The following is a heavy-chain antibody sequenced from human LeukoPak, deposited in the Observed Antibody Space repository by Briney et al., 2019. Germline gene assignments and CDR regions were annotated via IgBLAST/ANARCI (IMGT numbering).Heavy chain of an antibody. CDR3: ARRGRAAAGNLDY. V-gene: IGHV4-31*03. CDR2: IYYSGST. Sequence: SETLSLTCTVSGGSISSGGYYWRWIRQHPGKGLEWIGYIYYSGSTYYNPSLKSRVTISVDTSKDQFSLKLSSVTAADTAVYYCARRGRAAAGNLDYWGQGTLVTVSS. D-gene: IGHD6-13*01. CDR1: GGSISSGGYY. J-gene: IGHJ4*02.